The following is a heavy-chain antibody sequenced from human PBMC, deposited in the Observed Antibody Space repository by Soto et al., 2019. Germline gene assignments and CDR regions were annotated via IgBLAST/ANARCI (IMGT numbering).Heavy chain of an antibody. CDR1: VGSISSYY. CDR3: ARIRGYSYGFNYYYYGMDV. J-gene: IGHJ6*01. Sequence: SETLCVTCTFSVGSISSYYWSWLRQPPGKGLEWIGYSYYSGSTNYDPSLKSRVTISVETSKNQFSLKLSSVTAADTAVYYCARIRGYSYGFNYYYYGMDVWGQGTTVTVSS. D-gene: IGHD5-18*01. CDR2: SYYSGST. V-gene: IGHV4-59*01.